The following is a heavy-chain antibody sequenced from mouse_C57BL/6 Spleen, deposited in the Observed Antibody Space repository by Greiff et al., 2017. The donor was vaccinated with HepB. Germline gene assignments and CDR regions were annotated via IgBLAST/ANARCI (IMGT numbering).Heavy chain of an antibody. CDR1: GYAFTNYL. J-gene: IGHJ3*01. D-gene: IGHD1-1*01. CDR3: ASYYYGSSYAFAY. Sequence: VQLQQSGAELVRPGTSVKVSCKASGYAFTNYLIEWVKQRPGQGLEWIGVINPGSGGTNYNEKFKGKATLTADKSSSTAYMQLSSLTSEDSAVYFCASYYYGSSYAFAYWGQGTLVTVSA. V-gene: IGHV1-54*01. CDR2: INPGSGGT.